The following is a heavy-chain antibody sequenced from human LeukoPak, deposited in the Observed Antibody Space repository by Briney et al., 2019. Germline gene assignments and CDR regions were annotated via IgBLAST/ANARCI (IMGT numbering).Heavy chain of an antibody. CDR2: IYYCGST. J-gene: IGHJ4*02. V-gene: IGHV4-31*03. CDR1: GGSISSGGYY. CDR3: ARDRYYGSGSYPYFDY. D-gene: IGHD3-10*01. Sequence: PSETLSLTCTVSGGSISSGGYYWSWIRQHPGKGLEWIGYIYYCGSTYYNPSLKGRVTISVDTSKNQFSLKLSSVTAADTAVYYCARDRYYGSGSYPYFDYWGQGTLVTVSS.